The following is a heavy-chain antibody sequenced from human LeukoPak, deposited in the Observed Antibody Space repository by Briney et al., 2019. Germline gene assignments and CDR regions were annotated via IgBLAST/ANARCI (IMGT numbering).Heavy chain of an antibody. J-gene: IGHJ2*01. V-gene: IGHV4-59*12. CDR3: ARGAFDL. Sequence: SETLSLTCSVSGGSISSYYWSWIRQPPGKGLEWIGYIYCSGSTNYNPSLKSRVTISVDTSKNQFSLKLSSVTAADTAVYYCARGAFDLWGRGTLVTVSS. CDR1: GGSISSYY. CDR2: IYCSGST.